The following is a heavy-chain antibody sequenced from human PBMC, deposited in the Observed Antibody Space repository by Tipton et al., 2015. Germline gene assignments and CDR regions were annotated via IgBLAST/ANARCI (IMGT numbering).Heavy chain of an antibody. CDR1: GFTFSSYG. CDR2: IWFDGSIK. Sequence: SLRLSCAASGFTFSSYGMHWVRQAPGKGLEWVAVIWFDGSIKYYADSVKGRFTISRDNSKNTLYLQMSSLRAEDTAMYFCARDMGYCSSTSCYSSWFDPWGQGTLVTVSS. CDR3: ARDMGYCSSTSCYSSWFDP. V-gene: IGHV3-33*01. J-gene: IGHJ5*02. D-gene: IGHD2-2*01.